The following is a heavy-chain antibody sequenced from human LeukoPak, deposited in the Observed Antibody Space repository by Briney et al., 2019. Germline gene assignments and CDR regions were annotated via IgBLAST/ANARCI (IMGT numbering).Heavy chain of an antibody. CDR1: GGSISSGSYY. J-gene: IGHJ4*02. CDR2: IYASGST. V-gene: IGHV4-61*02. D-gene: IGHD6-6*01. CDR3: ARESAAARRFDY. Sequence: SETLSLTCTVSGGSISSGSYYWSWIRQPAGKGLEWIGRIYASGSTDYNPSLKSRVTISVDTSKNQFSLKLSSVTAADTAVYYCARESAAARRFDYWGQGTLVTVSS.